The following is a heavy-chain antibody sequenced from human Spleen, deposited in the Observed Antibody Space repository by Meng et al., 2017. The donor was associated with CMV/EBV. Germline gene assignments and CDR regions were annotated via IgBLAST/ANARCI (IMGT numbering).Heavy chain of an antibody. CDR2: IYYSGST. CDR3: ARDSYSSSWYWPPLYDY. Sequence: SISSSSYYGGWIRQPPGKGLEWIGSIYYSGSTYYNPSLKSRVTISVDTSKNQFSLKLSSVTAADTAVYYCARDSYSSSWYWPPLYDYWGQGTLVTVSS. CDR1: SISSSSYY. D-gene: IGHD6-13*01. J-gene: IGHJ4*02. V-gene: IGHV4-39*07.